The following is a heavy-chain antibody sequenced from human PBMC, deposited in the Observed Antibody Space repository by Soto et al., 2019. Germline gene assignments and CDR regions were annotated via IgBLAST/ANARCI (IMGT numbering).Heavy chain of an antibody. CDR2: ISSSGSTI. V-gene: IGHV3-11*01. CDR3: AGPPTQTTMVRGVWYYYYYMDV. Sequence: PGGSLRLSCAASGFTFSDYYMSWIRQAPGKGLEWVSYISSSGSTIYYADSVKGRFTISRDNAKNSLYLQMNSLRAEDTAVYYCAGPPTQTTMVRGVWYYYYYMDVWGKGTTVTVSS. J-gene: IGHJ6*03. CDR1: GFTFSDYY. D-gene: IGHD3-10*01.